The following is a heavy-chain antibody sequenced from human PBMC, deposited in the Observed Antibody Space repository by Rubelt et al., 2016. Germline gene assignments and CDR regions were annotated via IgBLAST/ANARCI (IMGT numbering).Heavy chain of an antibody. Sequence: QVQLQESGPGLVKPSQTLSLTCAVSGGSISSGGYSWSWIRQPPGKGLEWIGYIYYSGSTNYNPSLKSRVTISVDTSKNQFSRKRSSVTAADTAFYYCARYVPSVTTPLDSWGQGTLVTVSS. J-gene: IGHJ4*02. D-gene: IGHD4-17*01. CDR2: IYYSGST. CDR3: ARYVPSVTTPLDS. V-gene: IGHV4-30-4*07. CDR1: GGSISSGGYS.